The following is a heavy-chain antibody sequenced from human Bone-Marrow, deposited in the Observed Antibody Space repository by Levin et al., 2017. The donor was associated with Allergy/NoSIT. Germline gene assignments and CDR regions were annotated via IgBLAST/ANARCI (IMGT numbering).Heavy chain of an antibody. V-gene: IGHV5-51*01. CDR3: ARQSDSGFDVLGY. CDR1: GYNFPNYW. CDR2: ILTFDSEI. J-gene: IGHJ4*02. Sequence: PGGSLRLSCKASGYNFPNYWIGWARQMPGKGLEWMGIILTFDSEIRYSPSFQGQVTISADKSKRTAYLQWSSLKASDTAMYFCARQSDSGFDVLGYWGQGTLVTFSS. D-gene: IGHD5-12*01.